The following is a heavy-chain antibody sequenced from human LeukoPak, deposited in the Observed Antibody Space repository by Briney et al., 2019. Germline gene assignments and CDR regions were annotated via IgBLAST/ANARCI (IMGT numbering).Heavy chain of an antibody. D-gene: IGHD4-23*01. CDR2: IYSGGTT. V-gene: IGHV3-66*02. J-gene: IGHJ4*02. Sequence: GGSLRLSCAASGFTVSSHYMNWFRQAPGKGLEWVSVIYSGGTTYYADSVKGRFTISRDNSKNTLYLQMNSLGTEDTAVYYCARELHLGQGTLVTVSS. CDR1: GFTVSSHY. CDR3: ARELH.